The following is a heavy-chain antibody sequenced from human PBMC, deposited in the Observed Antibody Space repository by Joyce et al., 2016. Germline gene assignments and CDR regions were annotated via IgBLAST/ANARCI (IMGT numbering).Heavy chain of an antibody. J-gene: IGHJ4*02. D-gene: IGHD3-10*01. Sequence: QVQLQESGPGLVKPSQTLSLTCTVSGGSANNANYYWSWLRQPPGKGLEWVSYIYYSGSTYDNPSLKSRLTISVDTSKSQFSLRLSSVTAADTALYYCARGFFYASGSYFDYWGQGTLVTVSS. V-gene: IGHV4-30-4*01. CDR1: GGSANNANYY. CDR2: IYYSGST. CDR3: ARGFFYASGSYFDY.